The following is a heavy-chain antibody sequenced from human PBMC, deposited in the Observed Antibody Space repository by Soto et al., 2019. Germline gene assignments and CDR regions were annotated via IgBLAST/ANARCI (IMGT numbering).Heavy chain of an antibody. J-gene: IGHJ5*02. Sequence: PSETLSLTCAVYGGSFSGYYWSWIRQPPEKGLEWIGEINHSGSTNYNPSLKSRVTISVDTSKNQFSLKLSSVTAADTAVYYCARAGRAPALYYYDSSGYYYVYWFDPWGQGTLVTVS. CDR1: GGSFSGYY. CDR2: INHSGST. CDR3: ARAGRAPALYYYDSSGYYYVYWFDP. D-gene: IGHD3-22*01. V-gene: IGHV4-34*01.